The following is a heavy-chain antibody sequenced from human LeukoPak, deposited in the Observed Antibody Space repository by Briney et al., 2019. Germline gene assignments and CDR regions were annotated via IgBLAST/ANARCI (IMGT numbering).Heavy chain of an antibody. CDR2: ISHSGSSI. CDR1: GFTLSNYL. V-gene: IGHV3-23*01. CDR3: AMALDY. Sequence: GGSLRLSCVPSGFTLSNYLMTWVRQAPGKGLEWVSGISHSGSSIYYADSVKGRFTISRDNSKNTLYLQMDRLRVEDTAVYYCAMALDYWGQGTLVTVSS. J-gene: IGHJ4*02.